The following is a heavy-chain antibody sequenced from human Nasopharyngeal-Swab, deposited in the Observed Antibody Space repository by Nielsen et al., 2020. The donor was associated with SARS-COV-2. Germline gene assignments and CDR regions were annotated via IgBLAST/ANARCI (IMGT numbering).Heavy chain of an antibody. Sequence: WIRQPPGKGLEWIGYIYYSGSTYYNPSLKSRVTISVDTSKNQFPLKLSSVTAADTAVYYCARVGGGSYYFDYWGQGTPVTVSS. CDR3: ARVGGGSYYFDY. D-gene: IGHD1-26*01. J-gene: IGHJ4*02. V-gene: IGHV4-31*02. CDR2: IYYSGST.